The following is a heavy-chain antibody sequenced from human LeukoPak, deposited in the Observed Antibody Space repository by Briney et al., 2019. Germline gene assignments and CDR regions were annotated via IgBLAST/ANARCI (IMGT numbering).Heavy chain of an antibody. Sequence: GASVKVSCKASGYTFTGYYMHWVRQAPGQGLEWMGWINPNSGGTNYAQKFQGRVTMTEDTSTDTAYMELSSLRSEDTAVYYCATGWTSYYYDRAYWGQGTLVTVSS. CDR2: INPNSGGT. D-gene: IGHD3-22*01. CDR1: GYTFTGYY. V-gene: IGHV1-2*02. CDR3: ATGWTSYYYDRAY. J-gene: IGHJ4*02.